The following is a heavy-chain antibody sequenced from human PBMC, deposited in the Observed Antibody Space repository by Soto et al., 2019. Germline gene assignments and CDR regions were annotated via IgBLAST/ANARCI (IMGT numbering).Heavy chain of an antibody. CDR1: GFTFNSYA. CDR3: ANSQRGTGVYYYYGMDV. D-gene: IGHD7-27*01. V-gene: IGHV3-23*01. CDR2: ISGSGGST. Sequence: EVQLLESGGGLVQPGGSLRLSCAASGFTFNSYAMSWVRQAPGKGLEWVSAISGSGGSTYYADSVKGRFTISRDNSKNTLYLQMNSLRAEDTAVYYCANSQRGTGVYYYYGMDVWGQGTTVTVSS. J-gene: IGHJ6*02.